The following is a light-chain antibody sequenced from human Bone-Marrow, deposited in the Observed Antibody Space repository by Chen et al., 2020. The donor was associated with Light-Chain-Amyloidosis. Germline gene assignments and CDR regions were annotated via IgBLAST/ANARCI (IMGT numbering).Light chain of an antibody. Sequence: DIVMTQSPDSLAVSLGERATINCRSSQSILYSSKNKTYLAWYQQKPGQPPKMLIYWASTRESGVPDRFSGGGSDADFTLTISSLQSEDVAVYYCHQYFSTPPTFGQGTKVEVK. V-gene: IGKV4-1*01. J-gene: IGKJ1*01. CDR2: WAS. CDR3: HQYFSTPPT. CDR1: QSILYSSKNKTY.